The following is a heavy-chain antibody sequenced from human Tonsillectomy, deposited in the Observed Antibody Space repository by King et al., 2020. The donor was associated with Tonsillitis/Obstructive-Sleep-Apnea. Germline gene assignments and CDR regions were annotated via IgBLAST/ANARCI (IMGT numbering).Heavy chain of an antibody. Sequence: VQLQESGPGLVKPSETLSLTCAVSGGSISSYYWSWIRQPPGKGLAWIGYIDYSGSTNYNPSLKSRVTISVDTSKNQFSLKLSSVTAADTAVYYCARNLPGQSYYYYMDVWGKGTTVTVSS. CDR2: IDYSGST. J-gene: IGHJ6*03. D-gene: IGHD1-14*01. V-gene: IGHV4-59*01. CDR1: GGSISSYY. CDR3: ARNLPGQSYYYYMDV.